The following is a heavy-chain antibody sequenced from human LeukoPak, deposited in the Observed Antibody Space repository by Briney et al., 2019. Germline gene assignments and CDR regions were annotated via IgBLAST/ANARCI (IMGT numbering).Heavy chain of an antibody. D-gene: IGHD4/OR15-4a*01. V-gene: IGHV3-23*01. CDR2: ISDNGGGA. J-gene: IGHJ4*02. CDR3: AKESGPLGAPLYDY. CDR1: GFIFRNYA. Sequence: GGSLRLSCGASGFIFRNYAMSWVCQAPGEGLKWVAGISDNGGGAYYAESLKGRFTISGDNSKNMLYLQMNSLRVEDTAVYYCAKESGPLGAPLYDYWGRGILVTASS.